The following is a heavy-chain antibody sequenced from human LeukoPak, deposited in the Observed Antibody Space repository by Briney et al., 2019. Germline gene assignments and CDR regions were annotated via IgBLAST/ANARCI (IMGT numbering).Heavy chain of an antibody. CDR3: VTILRQQLLLGTQGGAFEY. V-gene: IGHV5-51*01. D-gene: IGHD6-13*01. Sequence: GESLKISCKGSGYSFTSYWIGWVRQMPGKGLEWMGIIYPGDSDTRYSPSFQGQVTISVDKSISTAYLQWSSLKASDTAMYYCVTILRQQLLLGTQGGAFEYWGQGTLVTVSS. CDR1: GYSFTSYW. CDR2: IYPGDSDT. J-gene: IGHJ4*02.